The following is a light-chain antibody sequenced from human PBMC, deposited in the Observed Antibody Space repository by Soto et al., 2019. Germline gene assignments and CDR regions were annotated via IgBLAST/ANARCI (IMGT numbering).Light chain of an antibody. V-gene: IGKV1-39*01. CDR2: AAS. CDR1: QSISRY. J-gene: IGKJ4*01. CDR3: HHSDSTPLT. Sequence: DIQMTQSPSSLSASVGDRVTITCRASQSISRYLNWYQQEPGKAPKLLIYAASSLQSGVPSRFSGSGSGTDFTLTISSLQPEDFTTYSSHHSDSTPLTFGVRTKVDIE.